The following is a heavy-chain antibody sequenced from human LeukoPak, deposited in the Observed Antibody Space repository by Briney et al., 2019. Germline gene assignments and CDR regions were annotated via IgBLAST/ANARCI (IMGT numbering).Heavy chain of an antibody. CDR1: GFTFSSYA. J-gene: IGHJ4*02. CDR3: ARKRGRELLWFGELSPALDC. Sequence: GRSLRLSCAASGFTFSSYAMHWVRQAPGKGLEWVAVISYDGSNKYYADSVKGRFTISRDNSKNTLYLQMNSLRAEDTAVYYCARKRGRELLWFGELSPALDCWGQGTLVTVSS. D-gene: IGHD3-10*01. CDR2: ISYDGSNK. V-gene: IGHV3-30-3*01.